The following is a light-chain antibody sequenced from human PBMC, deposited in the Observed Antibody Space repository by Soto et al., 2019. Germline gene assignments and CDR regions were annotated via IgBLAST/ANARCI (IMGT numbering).Light chain of an antibody. J-gene: IGKJ1*01. Sequence: ILMTQSPATLSVSPGERATLSCRASQSVSNNLAWYQQKPGQAPRLLIYDASTRATGIPARFSGSGSGTEFTITISGRQSEDFAVYYCQQYNNWPPWTFGQGTKVEIK. CDR2: DAS. CDR1: QSVSNN. CDR3: QQYNNWPPWT. V-gene: IGKV3-15*01.